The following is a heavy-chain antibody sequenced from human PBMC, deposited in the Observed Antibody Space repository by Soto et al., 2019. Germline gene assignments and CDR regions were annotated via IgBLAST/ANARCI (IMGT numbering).Heavy chain of an antibody. CDR1: EFTFSSYA. V-gene: IGHV3-23*01. CDR2: ISSSGYST. J-gene: IGHJ4*02. CDR3: AKGSTVDMATISGTLIDY. D-gene: IGHD5-12*01. Sequence: GGFLRLSCAASEFTFSSYAMRWVRQAPGKGLEWVSGISSSGYSTYYADSVKGRFTISRDNSKNTLYLQFHSLRAEDTAVYYCAKGSTVDMATISGTLIDYWRQGTLVTGSS.